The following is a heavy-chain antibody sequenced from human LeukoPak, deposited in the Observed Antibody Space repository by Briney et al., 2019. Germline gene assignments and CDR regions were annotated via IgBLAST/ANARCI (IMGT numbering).Heavy chain of an antibody. CDR2: ISYDGSTK. J-gene: IGHJ6*03. D-gene: IGHD3-16*01. V-gene: IGHV3-30*03. CDR3: ARGGVYYFYYYMDV. Sequence: GGSLRLSCAASGFTFSNYAMHWVRQAPGKGLEWVAFISYDGSTKYYADSVKGRFTISRDNSRNTLYLQMNSPRAEDTAVYYCARGGVYYFYYYMDVWGKGTTVIVSS. CDR1: GFTFSNYA.